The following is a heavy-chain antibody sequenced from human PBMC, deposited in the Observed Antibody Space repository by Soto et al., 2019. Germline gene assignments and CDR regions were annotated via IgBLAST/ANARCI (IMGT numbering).Heavy chain of an antibody. D-gene: IGHD2-15*01. J-gene: IGHJ3*02. V-gene: IGHV1-69*04. CDR1: GGTLNTYG. CDR2: IIPIVGIA. Sequence: QVQLVQSGAEVKKPGSSVKVSCQASGGTLNTYGINWVRQAPGQGLEWMGRIIPIVGIAKYGQKFPGRGTMNAEKSTHTAYMMELTRLRPEDTVGYCWARAVVVGATGAFDIWGQGTMVTVSS. CDR3: ARAVVVGATGAFDI.